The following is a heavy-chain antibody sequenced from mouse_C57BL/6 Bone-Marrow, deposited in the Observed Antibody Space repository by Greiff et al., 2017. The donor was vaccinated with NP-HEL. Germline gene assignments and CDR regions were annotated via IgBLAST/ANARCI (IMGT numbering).Heavy chain of an antibody. CDR1: GYTFTNYW. CDR3: ARKGGPRHYFDY. D-gene: IGHD3-3*01. Sequence: QVQLKESGAELVRPGTSVKMSCKASGYTFTNYWIGWVKQRPGHGLEWIGDIYPGGGYTNYNEKFKGKATLTADKSSSTAYMQISRLTSEDSAIYYCARKGGPRHYFDYWGQGTTLTVSS. J-gene: IGHJ2*01. V-gene: IGHV1-63*01. CDR2: IYPGGGYT.